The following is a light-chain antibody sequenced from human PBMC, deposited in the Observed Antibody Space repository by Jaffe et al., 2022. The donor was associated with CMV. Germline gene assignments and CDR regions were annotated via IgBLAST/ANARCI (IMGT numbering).Light chain of an antibody. CDR2: LAS. V-gene: IGKV2-28*01. CDR3: MQALQTPIT. Sequence: EIVMTQSPVSLTVTPGETASMSCRSSQSLLYSNGNNYLDWILQKPGKSPQLLIYLASNRAPGVPDRFSGSGSGRDFTLQIGRVGAEDVGVYYCMQALQTPITFGQGTRLEI. J-gene: IGKJ5*01. CDR1: QSLLYSNGNNY.